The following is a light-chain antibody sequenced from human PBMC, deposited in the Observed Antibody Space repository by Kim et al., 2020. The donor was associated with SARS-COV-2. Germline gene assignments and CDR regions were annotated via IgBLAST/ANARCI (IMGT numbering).Light chain of an antibody. CDR3: QQRSNWAIT. J-gene: IGKJ5*01. Sequence: EIVLTQSPATLSLSPGERATHSCRASQSVSSYLAWYQQKPGQAPRLLIYDASNRATGIPARFSGSGSGTDFTLTISNLEPEDFAVYYCQQRSNWAITFGQGTRLEIK. CDR2: DAS. CDR1: QSVSSY. V-gene: IGKV3-11*01.